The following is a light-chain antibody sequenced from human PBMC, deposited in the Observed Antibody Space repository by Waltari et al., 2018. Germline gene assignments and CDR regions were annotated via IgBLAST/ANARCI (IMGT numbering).Light chain of an antibody. CDR1: SSNIGSNP. Sequence: QSVLTQPPSASGTPGQRVTISCSGSSSNIGSNPVKCYQHLPGPAPKLLIYSDKQRASGVPDRFSGSKPGASASLGISGLQSEDEADYYGAAWDVSLNGLVFGGGTKLTVL. J-gene: IGLJ2*01. V-gene: IGLV1-44*01. CDR2: SDK. CDR3: AAWDVSLNGLV.